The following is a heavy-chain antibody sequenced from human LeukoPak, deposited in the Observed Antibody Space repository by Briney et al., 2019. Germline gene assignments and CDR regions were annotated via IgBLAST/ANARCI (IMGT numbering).Heavy chain of an antibody. V-gene: IGHV3-21*01. D-gene: IGHD6-19*01. J-gene: IGHJ4*02. CDR1: GFTFSSYS. CDR3: ARVSSGRVYYFDY. Sequence: PGGSLRLSCAASGFTFSSYSMNWVRQAPGKGLEWVSSISSSSSYIYYADSVKGRFTISRDNAKNSLYLQVNSLRAEDTAVYYCARVSSGRVYYFDYWGQGTLVTVSS. CDR2: ISSSSSYI.